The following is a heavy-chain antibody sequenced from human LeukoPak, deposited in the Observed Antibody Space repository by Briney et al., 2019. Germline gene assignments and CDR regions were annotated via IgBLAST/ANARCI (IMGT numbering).Heavy chain of an antibody. Sequence: PSETLSLTRTVSGASISSYYWSWIRQPPGKGLEWIGYIYYSGRTNYNPPLKSRLAISVDTPKNQFSLKLSSVTAADTAVYYCARHDSSGYPDYWGQGTLVTVSS. CDR1: GASISSYY. CDR3: ARHDSSGYPDY. J-gene: IGHJ4*02. V-gene: IGHV4-59*08. CDR2: IYYSGRT. D-gene: IGHD3-22*01.